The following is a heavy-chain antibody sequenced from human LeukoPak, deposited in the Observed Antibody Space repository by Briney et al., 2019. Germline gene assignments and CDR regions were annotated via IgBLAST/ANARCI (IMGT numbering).Heavy chain of an antibody. Sequence: ASVKVSCKASGYTFTSYGISWVRQAPGQGLEWMGWISAYNGNTNYAQKLQGRVTMTTDTSTSTAYMELRSLRSDDTAVYYCARTDYYDSSGRKFDYWGRGTLVTVSS. V-gene: IGHV1-18*01. D-gene: IGHD3-22*01. CDR1: GYTFTSYG. CDR2: ISAYNGNT. J-gene: IGHJ4*02. CDR3: ARTDYYDSSGRKFDY.